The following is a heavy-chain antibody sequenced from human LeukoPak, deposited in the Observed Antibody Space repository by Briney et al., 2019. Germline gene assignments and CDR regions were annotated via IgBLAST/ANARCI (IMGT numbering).Heavy chain of an antibody. CDR2: INPNSGGT. J-gene: IGHJ6*03. V-gene: IGHV1-2*06. CDR3: ARQQLGFYYYMDV. CDR1: GYTFTGYY. Sequence: ASVKVSCKASGYTFTGYYMHWVRQAPGQGLEWMGRINPNSGGTNYAQRFQGRVTMTRDTSISTAYMELSRLRSDDMAVYYCARQQLGFYYYMDVWGKGTTVTVSS. D-gene: IGHD6-13*01.